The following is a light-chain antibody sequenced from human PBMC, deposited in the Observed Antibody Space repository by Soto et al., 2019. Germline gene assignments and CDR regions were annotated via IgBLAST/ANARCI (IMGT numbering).Light chain of an antibody. CDR3: QQYNSDPWT. J-gene: IGKJ1*01. CDR2: KAS. V-gene: IGKV1-5*03. Sequence: DIQMTQSPSTLSASVGDRVTITCRASQSISSWLAWYQQKPGKAPKLLIYKASTLESGVPSGFSGSGSGTEFTLTISSLQPDDFATYYCQQYNSDPWTFGQGTKVEIK. CDR1: QSISSW.